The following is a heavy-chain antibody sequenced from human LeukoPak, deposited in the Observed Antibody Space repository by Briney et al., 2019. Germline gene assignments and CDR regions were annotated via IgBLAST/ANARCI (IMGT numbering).Heavy chain of an antibody. CDR3: ARAELYYDILTGYPIGY. J-gene: IGHJ4*02. CDR2: ISYDESNK. D-gene: IGHD3-9*01. V-gene: IGHV3-30*04. Sequence: GGSLRLSCAASGFTFSSYAMHWVRQAPGKGLEWVAVISYDESNKYYADSVKGRFTISRDNSKNTLYLQMNSLRAEDTAVYYCARAELYYDILTGYPIGYWGQGTLVTVSS. CDR1: GFTFSSYA.